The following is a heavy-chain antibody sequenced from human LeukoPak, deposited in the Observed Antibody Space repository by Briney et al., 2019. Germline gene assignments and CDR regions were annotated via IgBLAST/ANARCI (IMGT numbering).Heavy chain of an antibody. CDR1: GYTFTSYD. V-gene: IGHV1-8*01. D-gene: IGHD3-3*01. Sequence: GASVKVSCRASGYTFTSYDINWVRQATGQGLAWMGWMNPNSGNTGYAQKFQGRVTMTRNTSISTAYMELSSLRSEDTAVYYCARVTGGYDFWSGYLSGDYYYGMDVWGQGTTVTVSS. J-gene: IGHJ6*02. CDR3: ARVTGGYDFWSGYLSGDYYYGMDV. CDR2: MNPNSGNT.